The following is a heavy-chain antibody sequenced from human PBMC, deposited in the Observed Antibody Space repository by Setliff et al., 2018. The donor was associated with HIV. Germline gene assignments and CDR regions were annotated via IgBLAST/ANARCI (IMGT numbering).Heavy chain of an antibody. CDR2: INPNRGDT. J-gene: IGHJ3*02. V-gene: IGHV1-2*06. Sequence: ASVKVSCKASGYTFTGYFIHWVRQAPGQGLEWMGQINPNRGDTKSHHKFADRLIMSRDTSLTTVYMELTSLRSDDTAVYYCARVSSFNKIIREAFDIWGQGTLATVS. CDR1: GYTFTGYF. D-gene: IGHD3-10*01. CDR3: ARVSSFNKIIREAFDI.